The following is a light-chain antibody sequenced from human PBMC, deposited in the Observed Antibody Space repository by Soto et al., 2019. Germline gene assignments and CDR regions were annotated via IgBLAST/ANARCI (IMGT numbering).Light chain of an antibody. V-gene: IGKV3-20*01. Sequence: EIVLTQSPGTLSLSPGERATLSCRASQSVSSSYLAWYQQKPGQAPRLLIYGASSRATGIPDRFSGSGSGTDFTXTXSRLEPEDXAVYYCQQYGSSPPTF. CDR3: QQYGSSPPT. J-gene: IGKJ1*01. CDR1: QSVSSSY. CDR2: GAS.